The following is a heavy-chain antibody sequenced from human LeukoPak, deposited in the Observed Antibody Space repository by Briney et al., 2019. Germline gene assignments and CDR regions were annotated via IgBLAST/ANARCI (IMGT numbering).Heavy chain of an antibody. D-gene: IGHD1-1*01. J-gene: IGHJ5*02. CDR3: ARGAGVRKAARPNWFDP. V-gene: IGHV3-23*01. CDR2: ISGSGGST. Sequence: GGSLRLSCAASGFTFSSYAMSWVRQAPGKGLEWVSAISGSGGSTYYADSVKGRFTISRDNAKNSLYLQMNSLRAEDTAVYYCARGAGVRKAARPNWFDPWGQGTLVTVS. CDR1: GFTFSSYA.